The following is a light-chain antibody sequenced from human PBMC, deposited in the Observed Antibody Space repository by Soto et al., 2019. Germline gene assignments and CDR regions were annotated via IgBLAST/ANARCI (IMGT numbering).Light chain of an antibody. V-gene: IGLV1-47*01. J-gene: IGLJ1*01. CDR2: RNN. Sequence: QSALAQPPSASGLPGQRGPISCSGRSTNIGSNYVYWYQQLPGTAPNLLSYRNNQRPSGVPDRFSGSKSGTSASLAISGLRSEDEADYYCAAWDDSLSGYVFGTGTKVTVL. CDR3: AAWDDSLSGYV. CDR1: STNIGSNY.